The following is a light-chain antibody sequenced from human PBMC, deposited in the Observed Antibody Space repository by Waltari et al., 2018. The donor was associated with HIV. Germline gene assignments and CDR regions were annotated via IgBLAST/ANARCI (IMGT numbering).Light chain of an antibody. V-gene: IGKV1-27*01. CDR2: AAS. CDR3: QRYNSAQWT. J-gene: IGKJ1*01. CDR1: QGIDNY. Sequence: DIQLTQSPSSLSASVGDRVTITCRASQGIDNYLAWYQQKPGKVPKLLIYAASTLQSGVPSRFSGSGSGTAFTLTISSLQPEDVATYYCQRYNSAQWTFGHGTKVEIK.